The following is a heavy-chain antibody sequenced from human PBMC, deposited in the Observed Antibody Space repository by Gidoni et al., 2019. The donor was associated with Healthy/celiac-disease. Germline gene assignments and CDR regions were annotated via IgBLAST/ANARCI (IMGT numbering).Heavy chain of an antibody. CDR3: AKYLWFGELPYYYYGMDV. D-gene: IGHD3-10*01. Sequence: EVQLVESGGGLVQPGGSLRLSCAASGFTFSSYAMSWVRQAPGKGLGWVSAISGSGGSTSYAASVKGRFTISRDNSKNTLYLQMNSLRAEDTAVYYCAKYLWFGELPYYYYGMDVWGQGTTVTVSS. CDR1: GFTFSSYA. V-gene: IGHV3-23*04. CDR2: ISGSGGST. J-gene: IGHJ6*02.